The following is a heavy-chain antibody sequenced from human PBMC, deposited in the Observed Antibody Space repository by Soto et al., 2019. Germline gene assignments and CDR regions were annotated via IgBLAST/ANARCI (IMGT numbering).Heavy chain of an antibody. D-gene: IGHD3-16*01. CDR1: GFTFGSYA. CDR3: AKFRGPSYSYYSMDV. J-gene: IGHJ6*03. V-gene: IGHV3-23*01. CDR2: ISGSGGAT. Sequence: EVQLLESGGGLVQPGGSLRLSCAASGFTFGSYAMNWLRQAPGRGLECVSFISGSGGATYYADSVKGRFTVSRDTSKNTLYLQMISLRHEDTALYYCAKFRGPSYSYYSMDVWGKGTRVTVSS.